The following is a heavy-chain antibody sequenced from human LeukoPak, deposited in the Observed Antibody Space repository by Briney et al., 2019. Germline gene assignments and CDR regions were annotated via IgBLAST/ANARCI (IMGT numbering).Heavy chain of an antibody. CDR2: IYYSGST. CDR3: ARDHLRTTVVTRYYYYGMDV. V-gene: IGHV4-30-4*01. J-gene: IGHJ6*02. Sequence: SETLSLTCTVSGGSISSGDYYWSWIRQPPGKGLEWIGYIYYSGSTYYNPSLKSRVTISVDTSKNQFSLKLSSVTAADTAVYYCARDHLRTTVVTRYYYYGMDVWGQGTTVTVSS. CDR1: GGSISSGDYY. D-gene: IGHD4-23*01.